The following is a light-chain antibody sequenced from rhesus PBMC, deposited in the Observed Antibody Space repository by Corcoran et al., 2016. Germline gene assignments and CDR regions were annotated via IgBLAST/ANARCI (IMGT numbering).Light chain of an antibody. J-gene: IGKJ4*01. CDR1: QGISSD. V-gene: IGKV1-28*03. Sequence: DIQMTQSPSSLSASVGDTVTITCRASQGISSDLNWFQQKPGKAPKRLIYDASRLESGVPSSFSGSGSGTDFTLTSSSLQPDDFAAYYYIQHNSYPLTFGEGTKVDIK. CDR2: DAS. CDR3: IQHNSYPLT.